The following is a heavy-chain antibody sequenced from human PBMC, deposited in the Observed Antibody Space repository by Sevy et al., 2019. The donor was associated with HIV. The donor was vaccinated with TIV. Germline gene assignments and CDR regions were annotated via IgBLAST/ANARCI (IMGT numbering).Heavy chain of an antibody. J-gene: IGHJ3*02. D-gene: IGHD1-1*01. CDR1: GFTFSSYS. V-gene: IGHV3-21*01. CDR3: AREDPGTTWYAFDI. Sequence: GGSLRLSCAASGFTFSSYSMNWVRQAPGKGLEWVSSISSSSSYLYYADSVKGRFTISRDNAKNSLYLQLNSLRAEDTAVYYCAREDPGTTWYAFDIWGQGTMVTVSS. CDR2: ISSSSSYL.